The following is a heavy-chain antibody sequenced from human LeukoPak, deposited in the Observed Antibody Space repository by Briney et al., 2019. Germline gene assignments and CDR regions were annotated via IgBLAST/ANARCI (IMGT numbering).Heavy chain of an antibody. V-gene: IGHV3-23*01. Sequence: GGSLRLSCAASGFTFSSYAMSWVRQAPGKGLEWVSAISGSGGSTYYADSVKGRFTISRDNSKNTLYLQMNSLRAEDAAVYYCAKDPLATVTIFDYWGQGTLVTVSS. CDR3: AKDPLATVTIFDY. D-gene: IGHD4-17*01. CDR1: GFTFSSYA. J-gene: IGHJ4*02. CDR2: ISGSGGST.